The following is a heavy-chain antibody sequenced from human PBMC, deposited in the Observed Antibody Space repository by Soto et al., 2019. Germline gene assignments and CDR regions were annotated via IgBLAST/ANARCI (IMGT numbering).Heavy chain of an antibody. D-gene: IGHD3-3*01. Sequence: PSETLSLTCAVYGVSFSGYYWSCIRHPPGKWLEWIGEINHSGSTNYNPSLKSRVTISVDTSKNQFSLKLSSVTAADTAVYYCARGPRGTYYDFWSGYGGLGYYGMDVGGQGNTVTV. CDR1: GVSFSGYY. J-gene: IGHJ6*02. CDR3: ARGPRGTYYDFWSGYGGLGYYGMDV. CDR2: INHSGST. V-gene: IGHV4-34*01.